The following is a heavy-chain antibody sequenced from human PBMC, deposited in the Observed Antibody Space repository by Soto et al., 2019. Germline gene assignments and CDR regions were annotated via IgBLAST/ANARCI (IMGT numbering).Heavy chain of an antibody. CDR2: IIPIFGTA. CDR3: ARKVGTADFWSGGGYFDY. V-gene: IGHV1-69*12. Sequence: QVQLVQSGAEVKKPGSSVKVSCKASGGTFSSYAISWVRQAPGQGLEWMGGIIPIFGTANYAQKFQGRVTITADESTSTAYMELSSLRSEDTAVYYCARKVGTADFWSGGGYFDYWGQGTLFTVSS. D-gene: IGHD3-3*01. CDR1: GGTFSSYA. J-gene: IGHJ4*02.